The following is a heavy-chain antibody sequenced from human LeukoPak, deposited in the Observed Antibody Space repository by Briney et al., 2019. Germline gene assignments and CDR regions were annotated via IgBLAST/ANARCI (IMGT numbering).Heavy chain of an antibody. D-gene: IGHD3-10*01. V-gene: IGHV1-69*06. CDR1: GGTFSSYA. CDR3: ASYGSGSYYRRPFDY. J-gene: IGHJ4*02. Sequence: ASVKVSCKASGGTFSSYAISWVRQAPGQGLKWMGGIIPIFGTANYAQKLQGRVTITADKSTSTAYMELSSLRSEDTAVYYCASYGSGSYYRRPFDYWGQGTLVTVSS. CDR2: IIPIFGTA.